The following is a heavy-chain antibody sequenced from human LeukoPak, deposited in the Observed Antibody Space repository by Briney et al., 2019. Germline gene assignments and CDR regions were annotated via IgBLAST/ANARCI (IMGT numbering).Heavy chain of an antibody. V-gene: IGHV1-69*13. CDR1: GYTFTSYY. J-gene: IGHJ4*02. Sequence: SVKVSCKASGYTFTSYYMHWVRQAPGQGLEWMGGIIPIFGTANYAQKFQGRVTITADESTSTAYMELSSLRSEDTAVYYCARGSGDRFDYWGQGTRVTVSS. CDR3: ARGSGDRFDY. D-gene: IGHD1-14*01. CDR2: IIPIFGTA.